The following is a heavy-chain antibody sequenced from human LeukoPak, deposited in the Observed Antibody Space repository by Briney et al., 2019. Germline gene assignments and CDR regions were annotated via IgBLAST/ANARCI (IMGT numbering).Heavy chain of an antibody. V-gene: IGHV1-2*02. Sequence: GSSVKVSCKASGGTFSSYAISWVRQAPGQGLEWLGCINPNSGGTNYAQKFQGRVTMTRDTSISTAYMELSRLISDDTAVYYCARGRSPRRHGGGWCDPWGQGTLVTVSS. CDR1: GGTFSSYA. J-gene: IGHJ5*02. CDR2: INPNSGGT. D-gene: IGHD2-15*01. CDR3: ARGRSPRRHGGGWCDP.